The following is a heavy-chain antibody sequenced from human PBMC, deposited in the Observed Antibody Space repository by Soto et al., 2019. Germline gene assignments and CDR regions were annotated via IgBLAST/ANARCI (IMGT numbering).Heavy chain of an antibody. Sequence: ASVKVSCKASGYSFRSYGINWVRQAPGQGLEWMGWINPYNGNRNYAQKFEDRITMTTDTSTNTVYMELRSLRSDDTAVYYCARDRLRGYDSSGFYSWGQGTLVTVSS. CDR3: ARDRLRGYDSSGFYS. CDR1: GYSFRSYG. V-gene: IGHV1-18*01. J-gene: IGHJ5*02. D-gene: IGHD3-22*01. CDR2: INPYNGNR.